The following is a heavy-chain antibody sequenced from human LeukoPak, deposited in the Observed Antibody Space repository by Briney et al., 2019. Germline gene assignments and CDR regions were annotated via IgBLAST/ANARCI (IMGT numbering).Heavy chain of an antibody. Sequence: GGSLRLSCAASGFTFSSYSMNWVRQAPGKGLEWVSSISSGSSYIYYADSVKGRFTTSRDNAKNSLYLQMNSLSAEDTAVYYCACTSGYDFSSYYYYYMDVWGKGTTVTVSS. CDR2: ISSGSSYI. CDR1: GFTFSSYS. V-gene: IGHV3-21*01. J-gene: IGHJ6*03. CDR3: ACTSGYDFSSYYYYYMDV. D-gene: IGHD5-12*01.